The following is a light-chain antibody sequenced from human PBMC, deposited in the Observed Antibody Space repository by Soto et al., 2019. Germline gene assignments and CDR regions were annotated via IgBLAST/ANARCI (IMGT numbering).Light chain of an antibody. CDR2: GNS. V-gene: IGLV1-40*01. CDR3: QSYDSSLSGSVV. J-gene: IGLJ2*01. CDR1: SSNIGAGYD. Sequence: QSVLTQPPSVSGAPGQRVTISCTGSSSNIGAGYDVHWYQQLPGTAPKLLIYGNSNRPSGVPDRFSGSKSGTSASLAITGLQAEDEADYYHQSYDSSLSGSVVFGGGTQLTVL.